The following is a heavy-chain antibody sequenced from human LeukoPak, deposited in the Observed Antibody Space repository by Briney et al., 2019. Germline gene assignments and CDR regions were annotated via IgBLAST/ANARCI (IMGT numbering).Heavy chain of an antibody. Sequence: ASVKVSCEASGYTFTGYCIHWVRQAPGQGLEWMGWINPNSGGTNYAQKFQGRVTMTRDTSISTGYLELSRLRSDDTAVYYCARDLDNYSGSGSYYNGDPLFQHWGQGTLVTVSS. CDR1: GYTFTGYC. D-gene: IGHD3-10*01. V-gene: IGHV1-2*02. CDR3: ARDLDNYSGSGSYYNGDPLFQH. CDR2: INPNSGGT. J-gene: IGHJ1*01.